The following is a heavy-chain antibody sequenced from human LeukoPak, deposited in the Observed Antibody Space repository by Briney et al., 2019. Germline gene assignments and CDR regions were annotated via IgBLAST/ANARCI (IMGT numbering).Heavy chain of an antibody. V-gene: IGHV3-23*01. Sequence: GGSLRLSCAASGFTFSSYVMSWVRQAQGKGLEWVSGISGSGDSTYYADFVKGRFTISRDNSKNALYLQMNSLRAEDTAVYYCAKDKRMDVWGLGTTVTVSS. CDR1: GFTFSSYV. CDR2: ISGSGDST. CDR3: AKDKRMDV. J-gene: IGHJ6*02.